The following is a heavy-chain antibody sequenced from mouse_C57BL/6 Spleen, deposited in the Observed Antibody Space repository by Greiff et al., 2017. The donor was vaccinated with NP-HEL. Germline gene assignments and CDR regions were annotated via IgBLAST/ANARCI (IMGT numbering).Heavy chain of an antibody. V-gene: IGHV1-26*01. CDR1: GYTFTDYY. J-gene: IGHJ2*01. CDR3: AVRRDY. Sequence: EVQLQQSGPELVKPGASVKISCKASGYTFTDYYMNWVKQSHGKSLEWIGDINPNNGGTSYNQKFKGKATLTVDKSSSTAYMELRSLTSEDSAVYYCAVRRDYWGQGTTLTVSS. CDR2: INPNNGGT.